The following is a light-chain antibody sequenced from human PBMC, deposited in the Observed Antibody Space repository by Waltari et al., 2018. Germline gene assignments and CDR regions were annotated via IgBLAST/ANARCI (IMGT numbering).Light chain of an antibody. Sequence: DIQMTQSPSSLSTSVGDRVTITCRASQSISTYLNWYQQTPGKAPKLLIYAASSLQSGVPSRFSGSGSGTDFTLTISSLQPDDFATYYCQQYRKYPLSFGGGTNLDIK. CDR3: QQYRKYPLS. J-gene: IGKJ4*01. V-gene: IGKV1-39*01. CDR2: AAS. CDR1: QSISTY.